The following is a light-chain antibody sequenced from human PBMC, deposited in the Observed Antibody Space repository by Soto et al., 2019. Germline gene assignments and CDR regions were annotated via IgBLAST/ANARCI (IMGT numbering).Light chain of an antibody. CDR3: QQYYSYPLT. Sequence: AIRITQSPSSLSASTGDRVTITCRASQGISSYLAWYQQKPGKAPKLLIYAASTLQSGVPSRFSGSGSGTDFTLTISCLQSEDVATYYCQQYYSYPLTFGGGTKVDIK. V-gene: IGKV1-8*01. J-gene: IGKJ4*01. CDR2: AAS. CDR1: QGISSY.